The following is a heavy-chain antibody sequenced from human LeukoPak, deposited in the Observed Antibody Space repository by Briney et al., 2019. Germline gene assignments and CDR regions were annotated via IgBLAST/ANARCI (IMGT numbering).Heavy chain of an antibody. Sequence: SQTLSLTCTVSGGSISSGDYYWSWIRQPPGNGLEWIGYIYYSGSTYYNPSLKSRVTISVDTSKNQFSLKLSSVTAADTAVYYCARDALGYCSSTSCYAFDIWGQGTMVTVSS. CDR2: IYYSGST. J-gene: IGHJ3*02. D-gene: IGHD2-2*01. CDR3: ARDALGYCSSTSCYAFDI. V-gene: IGHV4-30-4*08. CDR1: GGSISSGDYY.